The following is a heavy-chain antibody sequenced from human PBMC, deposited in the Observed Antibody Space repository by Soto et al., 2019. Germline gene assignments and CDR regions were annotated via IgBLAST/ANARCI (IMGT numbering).Heavy chain of an antibody. V-gene: IGHV4-34*01. CDR2: INHSGSN. CDR3: ARKEKDCSGGSCYFGAFDI. J-gene: IGHJ3*02. CDR1: GGSFSGYY. Sequence: QVQLQQWGAGLLKPSESLSLTCAVYGGSFSGYYWSWIRQPPGKGLEWIGDINHSGSNKYNPSLKSRVTISGDTSKNQFSLKLSSVTAADTAVYYCARKEKDCSGGSCYFGAFDIWGQGTMVTVSS. D-gene: IGHD2-15*01.